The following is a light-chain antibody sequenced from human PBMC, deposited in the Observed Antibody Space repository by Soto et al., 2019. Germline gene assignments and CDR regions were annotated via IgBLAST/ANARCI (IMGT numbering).Light chain of an antibody. CDR1: SSDVGSYNL. J-gene: IGLJ2*01. CDR3: CSYAGSRGLV. V-gene: IGLV2-23*01. Sequence: QSALTQPASVSGSPGQSITISCTGTSSDVGSYNLVSWYQQHPGKAPKLIIYEGSKRPSGGSNRFSGSKSGNTASLTISGLQAEDEADYYCCSYAGSRGLVFGGGTKVTVL. CDR2: EGS.